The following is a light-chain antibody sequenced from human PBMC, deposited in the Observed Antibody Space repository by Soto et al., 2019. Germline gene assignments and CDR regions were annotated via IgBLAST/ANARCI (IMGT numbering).Light chain of an antibody. Sequence: QSVLTQPASVSGSPGQSIAISCTGTSSVVGGYSYVSWYQQQPGKAPKLVISDVSNRPSGVSDRFSGSKSGNTASLNISGLQTEDEADYYCASYTTSSTYVFGTGTKVTVL. V-gene: IGLV2-14*01. CDR3: ASYTTSSTYV. J-gene: IGLJ1*01. CDR1: SSVVGGYSY. CDR2: DVS.